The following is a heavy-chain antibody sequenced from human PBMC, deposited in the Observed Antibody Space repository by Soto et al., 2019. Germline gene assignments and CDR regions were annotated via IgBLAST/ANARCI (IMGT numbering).Heavy chain of an antibody. J-gene: IGHJ6*02. CDR1: GGTFSSYA. CDR2: IIPIFSTA. D-gene: IGHD6-6*01. CDR3: ARPSIAARLYYYYYGMDV. V-gene: IGHV1-69*13. Sequence: SVKVSCKASGGTFSSYAISWVRQAPGQGLEWMGGIIPIFSTANYAQKFQGRVTITADESTSTAYMELSSLRSEDTAVYYCARPSIAARLYYYYYGMDVWGQGTTVTVSS.